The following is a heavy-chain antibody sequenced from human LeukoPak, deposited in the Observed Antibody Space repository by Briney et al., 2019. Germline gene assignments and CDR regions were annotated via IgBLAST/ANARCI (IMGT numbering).Heavy chain of an antibody. D-gene: IGHD2-21*02. V-gene: IGHV3-43*01. Sequence: GGSLRLSCAASGFNFNRFTLHWVRQPPGKGLEWVSLIDRRGAPTYYADSVKGRFTISRDNRRQSLFLQVNSLRSEDTALYYCVKEYDCKGDCYTAYDAWGQGTLVTVSS. CDR1: GFNFNRFT. CDR3: VKEYDCKGDCYTAYDA. CDR2: IDRRGAPT. J-gene: IGHJ5*02.